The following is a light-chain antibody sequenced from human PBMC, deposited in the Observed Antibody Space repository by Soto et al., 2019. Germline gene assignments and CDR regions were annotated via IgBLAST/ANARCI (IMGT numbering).Light chain of an antibody. J-gene: IGKJ4*01. V-gene: IGKV3-20*01. CDR3: QQYGSSPLT. CDR2: GAS. CDR1: PSVSNNY. Sequence: EIVLTQSPGPPPLSPGERATLPCRASPSVSNNYLAWYQQKPGQAPRLLIYGASNRATGIPDRFSGSGSGTDFTLTISRLEPEDFAVYYCQQYGSSPLTFGGGTKVDIK.